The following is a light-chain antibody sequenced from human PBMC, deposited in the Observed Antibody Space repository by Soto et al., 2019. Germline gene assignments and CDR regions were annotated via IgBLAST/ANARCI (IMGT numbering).Light chain of an antibody. Sequence: EIVMTQSPATLSVSPRERATLSCRASQSISSNLAWYQQKPGQAPRLLSYGASTRATGIPATFSGSGSGTEFTLTISSLQSEDFAVYYCQQYNNWPFTFGPGTKVDIK. J-gene: IGKJ3*01. V-gene: IGKV3-15*01. CDR3: QQYNNWPFT. CDR2: GAS. CDR1: QSISSN.